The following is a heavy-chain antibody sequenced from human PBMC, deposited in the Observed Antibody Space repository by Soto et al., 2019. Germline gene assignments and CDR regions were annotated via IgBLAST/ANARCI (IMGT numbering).Heavy chain of an antibody. D-gene: IGHD4-17*01. V-gene: IGHV3-64*02. Sequence: GGSLRLSCAASGFTFSSYAMHWVRQTPGKGLEYASAISSNGGSTYHADSVKGRFTISRDNSKNTLYLQMGSLRAEDMAVYYCARSRRADTVLDAFDIWGQGTMVIVSS. CDR2: ISSNGGST. CDR3: ARSRRADTVLDAFDI. CDR1: GFTFSSYA. J-gene: IGHJ3*02.